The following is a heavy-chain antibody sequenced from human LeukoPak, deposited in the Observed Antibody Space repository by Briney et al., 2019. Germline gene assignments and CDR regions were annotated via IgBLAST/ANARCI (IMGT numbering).Heavy chain of an antibody. Sequence: GSLRLSCAASGFTFSSYSMNWVRQAPGKGLEWVSYISSSSSTIYYADSVMGRFTISTDNAKNSLYLQMNSLRAEDTAVYYCARGGVFFDYWGQETLITLSS. D-gene: IGHD2-8*02. CDR3: ARGGVFFDY. CDR2: ISSSSSTI. CDR1: GFTFSSYS. V-gene: IGHV3-48*01. J-gene: IGHJ4*02.